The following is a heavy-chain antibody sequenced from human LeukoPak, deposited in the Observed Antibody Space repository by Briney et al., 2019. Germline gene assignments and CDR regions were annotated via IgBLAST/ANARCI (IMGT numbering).Heavy chain of an antibody. J-gene: IGHJ4*02. Sequence: GGSLGLSCAASGFTFSSYAMSWVRQAPGKGLEWVSAISGSGGSTYYADSVKGRFTISRDSSKNTLYLQMNSLRAEDTAVYYCAKDRPGYYYDSSGYYPDFDYWGQGTLVTVSS. CDR1: GFTFSSYA. D-gene: IGHD3-22*01. CDR3: AKDRPGYYYDSSGYYPDFDY. V-gene: IGHV3-23*01. CDR2: ISGSGGST.